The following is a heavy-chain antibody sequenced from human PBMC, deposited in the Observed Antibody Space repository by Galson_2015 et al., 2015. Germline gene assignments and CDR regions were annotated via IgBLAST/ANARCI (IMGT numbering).Heavy chain of an antibody. CDR3: TRDRNDEGFYYYYYMDV. V-gene: IGHV3-49*04. D-gene: IGHD1-1*01. J-gene: IGHJ6*03. CDR1: GLTFGDYA. Sequence: SLRLSCAASGLTFGDYAMSWVRQAPGKGLEWVGFIRSKAYGGTTEYAASVKGRFTISRDDSKSIAYLQMNSLKTEDTAVYYCTRDRNDEGFYYYYYMDVWGKGTTVTVSS. CDR2: IRSKAYGGTT.